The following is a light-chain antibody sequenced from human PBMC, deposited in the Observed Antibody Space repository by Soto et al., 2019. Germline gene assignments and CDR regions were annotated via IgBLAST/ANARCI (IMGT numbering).Light chain of an antibody. J-gene: IGLJ2*01. CDR3: AAWDTSLSAVV. CDR1: SSNIGGNS. V-gene: IGLV1-51*01. Sequence: QSVLTQPPSVSAAPGQKVTISCSGSSSNIGGNSVSWYQQLPGTAPKLLIYDNNKRPSGIPDRFSGSKSDTSATLDIAGLKTGDESDYFCAAWDTSLSAVVFGGGTKLTVL. CDR2: DNN.